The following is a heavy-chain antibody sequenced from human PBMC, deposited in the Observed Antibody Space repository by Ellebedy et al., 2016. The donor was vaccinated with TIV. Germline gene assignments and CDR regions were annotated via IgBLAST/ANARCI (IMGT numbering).Heavy chain of an antibody. CDR2: ITGMFRTV. Sequence: SVKVSCKASGGTFNSHAISWVRQAPGQGLEWMGGITGMFRTVNYAQKFQGRVTITADEFMPTAYMELSSLRSEDTAVYYCARGGAYYHRYFDDWGQGTLVTVSS. D-gene: IGHD3-10*01. J-gene: IGHJ4*02. CDR3: ARGGAYYHRYFDD. CDR1: GGTFNSHA. V-gene: IGHV1-69*13.